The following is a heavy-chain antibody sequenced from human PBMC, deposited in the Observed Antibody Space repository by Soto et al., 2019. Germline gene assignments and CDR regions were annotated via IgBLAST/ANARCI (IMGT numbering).Heavy chain of an antibody. V-gene: IGHV4-34*01. CDR1: GGSISSYY. D-gene: IGHD3-3*01. CDR2: INHSGST. CDR3: GRGRGITIFGVGPYYYYYMDV. J-gene: IGHJ6*03. Sequence: SETLSLTCTVSGGSISSYYWSWIRQPPGKGLEWIGEINHSGSTNYNPSLKSRVTISVDTSKNQFSLKLSSVTAADTAVYYCGRGRGITIFGVGPYYYYYMDVWGKGTTVTVSS.